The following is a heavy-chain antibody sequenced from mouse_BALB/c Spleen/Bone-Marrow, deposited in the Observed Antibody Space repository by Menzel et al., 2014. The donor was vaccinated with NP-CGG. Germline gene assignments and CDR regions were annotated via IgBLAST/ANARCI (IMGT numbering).Heavy chain of an antibody. Sequence: EVKLVESGGGLVQPGGSLRLSCATSGFTFTDYYMSWVRQPPGKALEWLGFIRNKANGYTTEYSASVKGRFTISRDNSQIILYLQMNTLRAEDSATYYCARSLYPRAMDYWGQGTSVTVSS. J-gene: IGHJ4*01. CDR1: GFTFTDYY. CDR2: IRNKANGYTT. CDR3: ARSLYPRAMDY. V-gene: IGHV7-3*02. D-gene: IGHD2-1*01.